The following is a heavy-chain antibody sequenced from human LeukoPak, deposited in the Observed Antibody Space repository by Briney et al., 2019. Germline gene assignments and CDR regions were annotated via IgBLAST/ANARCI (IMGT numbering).Heavy chain of an antibody. CDR3: ARVVVAANNNWFDP. V-gene: IGHV1-69*13. CDR2: IIPIFGTA. CDR1: GGTFSSYA. D-gene: IGHD2-15*01. J-gene: IGHJ5*02. Sequence: SVKVSCKASGGTFSSYAISWVRQAPGQGLEWMGGIIPIFGTANYAQKFQGRVTITADESTSTAYMELSSLRSEDTAVYYCARVVVAANNNWFDPWGQGTLVTVSS.